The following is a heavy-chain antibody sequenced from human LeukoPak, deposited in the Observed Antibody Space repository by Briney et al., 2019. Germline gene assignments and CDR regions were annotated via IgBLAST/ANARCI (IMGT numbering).Heavy chain of an antibody. J-gene: IGHJ5*02. Sequence: SETLSLTCTVSGGSISSSSYYWGWIRQPPGKGLEWIGSIYYSGSTYYNPSLKSRVTISVDTSKNQFSLKLSSVTAADTAVYYCARTLPRIAARPDNWFDPWGQGTLVTVSP. V-gene: IGHV4-39*07. CDR3: ARTLPRIAARPDNWFDP. D-gene: IGHD6-6*01. CDR2: IYYSGST. CDR1: GGSISSSSYY.